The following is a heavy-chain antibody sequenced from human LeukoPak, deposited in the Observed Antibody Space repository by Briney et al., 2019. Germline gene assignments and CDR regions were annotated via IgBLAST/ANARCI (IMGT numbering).Heavy chain of an antibody. J-gene: IGHJ3*02. V-gene: IGHV3-21*01. D-gene: IGHD4-17*01. CDR2: ISGSSSYK. CDR3: AREGATVTLSLGAFDI. CDR1: EVTFSSYS. Sequence: GGSLRLSCAASEVTFSSYSMNWVRQAPGKGLEWVSSISGSSSYKYYADSVKGRFTISRDNAKNSLYLQMNSLRAEDTAVYYCAREGATVTLSLGAFDIWGQGTMVTVSS.